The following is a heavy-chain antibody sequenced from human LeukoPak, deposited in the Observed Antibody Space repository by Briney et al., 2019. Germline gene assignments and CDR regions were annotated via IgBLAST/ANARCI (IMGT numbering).Heavy chain of an antibody. CDR2: IYYSGST. J-gene: IGHJ4*02. CDR3: ARESIAGLDY. CDR1: GGSISSDY. D-gene: IGHD2-21*01. Sequence: SETLSLTCTVSGGSISSDYWSWLRQPPGKGLEWIGYIYYSGSTNYNPSLKSRVTISVDTSKKQFSLKLSSVTAADTAVYYCARESIAGLDYWGQGTLVTVSS. V-gene: IGHV4-59*12.